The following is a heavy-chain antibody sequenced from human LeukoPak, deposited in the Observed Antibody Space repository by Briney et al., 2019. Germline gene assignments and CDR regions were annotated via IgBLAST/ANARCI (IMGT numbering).Heavy chain of an antibody. V-gene: IGHV3-23*01. D-gene: IGHD3-3*01. Sequence: PGGSLRLSCAASGFTFSSYAMSWVRQAPGKGLEWVSAISGSGGSTYYADSVKGRFTISRDNSKNTLYLQMNSPRAEDTAVYYCATLLSYYDFWSGSHVDYWGQGTLVTVSS. CDR2: ISGSGGST. J-gene: IGHJ4*02. CDR3: ATLLSYYDFWSGSHVDY. CDR1: GFTFSSYA.